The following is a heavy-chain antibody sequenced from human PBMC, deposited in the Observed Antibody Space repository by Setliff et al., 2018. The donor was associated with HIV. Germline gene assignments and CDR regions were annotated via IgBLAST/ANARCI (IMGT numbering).Heavy chain of an antibody. CDR2: IYYSGSA. V-gene: IGHV4-30-4*08. Sequence: SETLSLTCTVSAYSIRNGYYWSWIRQPPGKGLEWIGYIYYSGSAYYNPSLKSRVTISIDASNNQISLRLSSVTAADTAMYYCVRDDYGYNGKGFDYWGPGTLVTVSS. CDR3: VRDDYGYNGKGFDY. D-gene: IGHD4-17*01. CDR1: AYSIRNGYY. J-gene: IGHJ4*02.